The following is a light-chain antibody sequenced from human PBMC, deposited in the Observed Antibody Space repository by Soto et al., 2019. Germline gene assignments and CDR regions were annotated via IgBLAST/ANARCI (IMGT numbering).Light chain of an antibody. CDR3: QQYNSYTGT. V-gene: IGKV1-5*03. CDR1: QSISSW. J-gene: IGKJ3*01. Sequence: DIQLTQSPSTLSASVGDRVTITCRASQSISSWLAWYQQRPGKAPKLLIYKASSLEGGVPSRFSGSGSGTEFTLTISSLQPDDFATYYCQQYNSYTGTFGPGTKVDIK. CDR2: KAS.